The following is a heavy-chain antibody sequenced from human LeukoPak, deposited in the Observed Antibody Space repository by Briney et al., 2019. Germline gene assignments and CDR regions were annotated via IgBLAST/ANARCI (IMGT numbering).Heavy chain of an antibody. CDR1: GFTFSTYS. CDR2: ISGSGSDI. V-gene: IGHV3-21*05. J-gene: IGHJ6*03. Sequence: GGSLRLSCAASGFTFSTYSMNWVRQAPGKGLEWLSYISGSGSDINYADSVKGRFTVSRDNAKSALYLQMNSLRAEDTAVYYCAASSSSRYYYYYMDVWGKGTTVTVSS. CDR3: AASSSSRYYYYYMDV. D-gene: IGHD6-6*01.